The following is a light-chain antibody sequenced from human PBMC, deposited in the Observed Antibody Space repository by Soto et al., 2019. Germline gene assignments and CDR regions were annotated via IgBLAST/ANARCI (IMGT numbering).Light chain of an antibody. V-gene: IGLV2-8*01. J-gene: IGLJ1*01. CDR3: SSYAGGNSFV. CDR2: EVT. CDR1: SSDVGGYRY. Sequence: QSALTQPPSVSGSPGQSVTISCTGTSSDVGGYRYVSWYQQHPGKAPKLMIYEVTERTSGTPDRFSGSKSGNTASLTVSGLQAEDEADYYCSSYAGGNSFVFGTGTKVTVL.